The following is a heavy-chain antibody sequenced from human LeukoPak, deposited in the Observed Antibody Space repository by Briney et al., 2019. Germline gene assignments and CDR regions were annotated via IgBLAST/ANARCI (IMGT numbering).Heavy chain of an antibody. D-gene: IGHD3-16*01. CDR2: IYYSGST. CDR1: GGSISSGGYY. V-gene: IGHV4-31*03. J-gene: IGHJ5*02. CDR3: ARDGGLVNDNWFDP. Sequence: PSQTLSLTCTVSGGSISSGGYYWSWIRQHPGKGLEWIGYIYYSGSTYYNPSLKSRVTMSVDTSKNQFSLKLSSVTAADTAVYYCARDGGLVNDNWFDPWGQGTLVTVSS.